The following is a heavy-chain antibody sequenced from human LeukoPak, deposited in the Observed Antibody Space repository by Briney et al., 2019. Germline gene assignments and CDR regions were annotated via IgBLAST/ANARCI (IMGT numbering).Heavy chain of an antibody. J-gene: IGHJ5*02. CDR3: ARGQPEEQWLVVGNWFDP. CDR2: IYYSGST. V-gene: IGHV4-59*01. CDR1: GGSFSGYY. Sequence: SETLSLTCAVYGGSFSGYYWSWIRQPPGKGLEWIGYIYYSGSTNYNPSLKSRVTISVDTSKNQFSLKLSSVTAADTAVYYCARGQPEEQWLVVGNWFDPWGQGTLVTVSS. D-gene: IGHD6-19*01.